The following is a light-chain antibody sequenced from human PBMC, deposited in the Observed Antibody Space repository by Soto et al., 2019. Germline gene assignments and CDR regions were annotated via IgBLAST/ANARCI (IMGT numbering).Light chain of an antibody. V-gene: IGKV3-15*01. CDR1: QSVSSN. J-gene: IGKJ1*01. CDR2: GAS. CDR3: QQYKNGWT. Sequence: EIVMTQSPATLSLSPGVRATLSCRASQSVSSNLAWYQQKPGQAPRLLIYGASTRATGIPAKFSGGGSGTEFTLTISSLQSEDFAIYYCQQYKNGWTFGQGTKVDIK.